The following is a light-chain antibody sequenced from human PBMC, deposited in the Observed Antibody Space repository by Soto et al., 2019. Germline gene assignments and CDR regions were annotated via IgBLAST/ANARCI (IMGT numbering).Light chain of an antibody. Sequence: DIQITQSPSSVSAFVGDRVTITCRARQGISSWLAWYQQKPGKAPKLPIYAASSLQSDVPSRFTGVASGIAFTHSVSTLRLADFAPHSGQQANSFPRTFGQGNKVEIK. CDR1: QGISSW. J-gene: IGKJ1*01. CDR2: AAS. CDR3: QQANSFPRT. V-gene: IGKV1-12*01.